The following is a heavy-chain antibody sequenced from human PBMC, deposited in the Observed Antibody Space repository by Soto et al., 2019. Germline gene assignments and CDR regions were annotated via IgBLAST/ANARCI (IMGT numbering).Heavy chain of an antibody. CDR2: IYYSGST. D-gene: IGHD4-17*01. CDR3: ARDGLDGDGVFDY. CDR1: GGSISSGDYY. V-gene: IGHV4-30-4*01. J-gene: IGHJ4*02. Sequence: SETLSLTCTVSGGSISSGDYYWSWIRQPPGKGLEWIGYIYYSGSTYYNPSLKSRVTISVDTSKNQFSLKLSSVTAADTAVYYCARDGLDGDGVFDYWGQGTLITVSS.